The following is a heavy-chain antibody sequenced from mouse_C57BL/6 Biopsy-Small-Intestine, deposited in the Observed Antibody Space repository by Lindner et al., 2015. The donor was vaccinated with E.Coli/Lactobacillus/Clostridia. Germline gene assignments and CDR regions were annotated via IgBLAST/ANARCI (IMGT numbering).Heavy chain of an antibody. D-gene: IGHD3-1*01. Sequence: SVKVSCKASGYTFTSYYMNWVRQAPGQGLEWMGIIYAGGGSTNYAQKFQGRISMTRDTSTSTVYMELSSLRSDDTAVYYCARAWATRREIDYWGQGTLVTVSS. CDR3: ARAWATRREIDY. V-gene: IGHV1S61*01. CDR1: GYTFTSYY. J-gene: IGHJ4*01. CDR2: IYAGGGST.